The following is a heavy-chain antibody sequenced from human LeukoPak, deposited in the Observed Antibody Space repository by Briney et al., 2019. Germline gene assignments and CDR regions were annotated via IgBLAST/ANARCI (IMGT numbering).Heavy chain of an antibody. V-gene: IGHV3-15*05. CDR3: AKDKHYGSGSSTYFDY. D-gene: IGHD3-10*01. CDR1: GFTFSNAW. CDR2: IKSKTDGGTT. Sequence: GGSLRLSCAASGFTFSNAWMSWVRQAPGKGLEWVGRIKSKTDGGTTDYAAPVKGRFTISRDDSKTTLYLQMNTLRAEDTALYYCAKDKHYGSGSSTYFDYWGQGTLVTVSS. J-gene: IGHJ4*02.